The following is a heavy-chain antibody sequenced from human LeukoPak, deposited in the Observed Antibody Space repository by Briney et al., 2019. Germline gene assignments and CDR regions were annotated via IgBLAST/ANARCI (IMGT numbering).Heavy chain of an antibody. D-gene: IGHD2-15*01. CDR3: ARVRPHCSGGSCYSRGGWFDP. V-gene: IGHV4-31*03. CDR1: GGSISSGGYY. J-gene: IGHJ5*02. Sequence: PSQTLSLTCTVSGGSISSGGYYWSWIRQHPGKGLEWIGYIYYSGSTYYNPSLKSRVTISVDTSKNQFSLKLSSVTAADTAVYYCARVRPHCSGGSCYSRGGWFDPWGQGTLVTVSS. CDR2: IYYSGST.